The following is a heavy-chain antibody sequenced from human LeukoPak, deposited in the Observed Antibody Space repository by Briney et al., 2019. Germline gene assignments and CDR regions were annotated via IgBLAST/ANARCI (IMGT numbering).Heavy chain of an antibody. CDR1: GYTFTSYG. Sequence: ASVKVSCKASGYTFTSYGISWVRQAPGQGLEWMGWISAYNGNTNYAQKFQGRVTITADESTSTAYMELSSLRSEDTAVYYCARVSQASHRYCSAGSCYRNSFDYWGQGTLVTVSS. CDR2: ISAYNGNT. V-gene: IGHV1-18*01. D-gene: IGHD2-15*01. CDR3: ARVSQASHRYCSAGSCYRNSFDY. J-gene: IGHJ4*02.